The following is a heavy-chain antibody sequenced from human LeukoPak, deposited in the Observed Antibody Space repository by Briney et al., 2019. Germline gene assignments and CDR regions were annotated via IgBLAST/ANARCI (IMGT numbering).Heavy chain of an antibody. V-gene: IGHV3-23*01. CDR3: AKDLYRYDSSGYPFDY. J-gene: IGHJ4*02. CDR1: GFTFSSYA. Sequence: GGSLRLSCAASGFTFSSYAMTWVRQAPGKGLEWVSAISGSGGSTYYADSVKGRFTISRDNSKNTLYLQMNSLRAEDTAVYYCAKDLYRYDSSGYPFDYWGQGTLVTVSS. CDR2: ISGSGGST. D-gene: IGHD3-22*01.